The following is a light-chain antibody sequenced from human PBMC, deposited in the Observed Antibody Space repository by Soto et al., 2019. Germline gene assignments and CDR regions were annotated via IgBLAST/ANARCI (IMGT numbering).Light chain of an antibody. Sequence: DIQMTQSPFSLSASVGDRVIITCRASQSISSYLSWYQQKPGKTPNLLIYGASNLQSGVPSRFSGSGSGTEFTLTISSLQPEDFATYYCQQSYNTVTFGPGTKVDIK. CDR2: GAS. CDR3: QQSYNTVT. V-gene: IGKV1-39*01. J-gene: IGKJ3*01. CDR1: QSISSY.